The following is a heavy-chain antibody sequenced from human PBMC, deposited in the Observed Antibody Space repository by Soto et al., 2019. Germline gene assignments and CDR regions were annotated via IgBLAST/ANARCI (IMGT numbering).Heavy chain of an antibody. Sequence: EVQLVESGGGLVQPGASLKLSCATSGFTFSGCVMHWVRQASGKGLEWIGHIRNKANNYAAAYAGSLKGRFTLSRDDSKNTAYLQMDTLKSEDTAVYYCARSYGDDYYFGLDVWGQGTTVTVSS. CDR1: GFTFSGCV. V-gene: IGHV3-73*02. CDR2: IRNKANNYAA. D-gene: IGHD4-17*01. J-gene: IGHJ6*02. CDR3: ARSYGDDYYFGLDV.